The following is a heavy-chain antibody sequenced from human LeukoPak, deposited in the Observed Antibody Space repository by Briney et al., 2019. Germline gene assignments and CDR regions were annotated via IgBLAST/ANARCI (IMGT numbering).Heavy chain of an antibody. V-gene: IGHV3-30-3*01. CDR2: ISYDGSNK. CDR1: GFTFSSYA. D-gene: IGHD4-17*01. CDR3: ARELSDYGDYFNPFDY. J-gene: IGHJ4*02. Sequence: GGSLRLSCAASGFTFSSYAMHWVRQAPGKGLEWVAVISYDGSNKYYADSVKGRFTISRDNSKNTLYPQMNSLRAEDTAVYYCARELSDYGDYFNPFDYWGQRTLVTVSS.